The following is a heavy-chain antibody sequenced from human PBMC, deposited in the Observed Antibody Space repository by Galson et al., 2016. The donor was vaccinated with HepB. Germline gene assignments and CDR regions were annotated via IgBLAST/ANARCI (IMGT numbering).Heavy chain of an antibody. CDR1: GDSISGSSYF. D-gene: IGHD2/OR15-2a*01. CDR2: IYYPGST. J-gene: IGHJ4*02. V-gene: IGHV4-39*01. Sequence: ETLSLTCTVSGDSISGSSYFWGWIRQPPGKGLEWIGSIYYPGSTDYNPSLKSRVTISVDTSKNQFSLKLNSVTAADTAVYYCGRRRGGFPDYWGQGTLVTVSS. CDR3: GRRRGGFPDY.